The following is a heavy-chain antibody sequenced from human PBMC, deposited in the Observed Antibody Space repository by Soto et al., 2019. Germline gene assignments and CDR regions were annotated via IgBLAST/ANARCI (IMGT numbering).Heavy chain of an antibody. J-gene: IGHJ2*01. CDR3: ARGSHVILTGPPGVWYFDL. CDR1: GGSFSGYY. V-gene: IGHV4-34*01. D-gene: IGHD3-9*01. Sequence: QVQLQQWGAGPLRPLETLSLTCGVSGGSFSGYYWAWIRQSPGKGLAWIGEINDRGSINYNPSLKSRVIISVDTSKNHYSLNLRSVTAADTAVYYCARGSHVILTGPPGVWYFDLWGRGTLVTVSS. CDR2: INDRGSI.